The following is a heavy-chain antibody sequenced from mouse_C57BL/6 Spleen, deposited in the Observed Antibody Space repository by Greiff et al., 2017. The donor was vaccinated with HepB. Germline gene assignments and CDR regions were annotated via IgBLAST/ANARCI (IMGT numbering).Heavy chain of an antibody. CDR2: IWWDDDK. D-gene: IGHD2-2*01. J-gene: IGHJ3*01. V-gene: IGHV8-8*01. Sequence: QVTLKVCGPGILQPSQTLSLTCSFSGFSLSTFGMGVGWIRQPSGKGLEWLAHIWWDDDKYYNPALKSRLTISKDTSKNQVFLKIANVDTADTATYYCARGHYGYDGAWFAYWGQGTLVTVSA. CDR3: ARGHYGYDGAWFAY. CDR1: GFSLSTFGMG.